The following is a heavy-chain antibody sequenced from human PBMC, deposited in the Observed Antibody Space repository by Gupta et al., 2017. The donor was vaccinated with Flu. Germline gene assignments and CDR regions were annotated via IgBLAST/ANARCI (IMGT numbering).Heavy chain of an antibody. Sequence: EVQVVESGGGLVKPGGSLRLSCAASGFTFSDYHMTWVRQAPGKGLEWVASISSDSFYIYYADSVKGRFTISRDNAKSSLYLQMNSLRAEDTAVYYCARRERLMGPDYWGQGTLVTVSS. CDR3: ARRERLMGPDY. V-gene: IGHV3-21*01. CDR2: ISSDSFYI. CDR1: GFTFSDYH. D-gene: IGHD6-25*01. J-gene: IGHJ4*02.